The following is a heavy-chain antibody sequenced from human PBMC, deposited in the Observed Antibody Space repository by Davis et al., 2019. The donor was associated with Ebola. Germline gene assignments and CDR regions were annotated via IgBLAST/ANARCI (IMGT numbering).Heavy chain of an antibody. CDR1: GYSFTSYW. CDR3: ARQRGLGLPFGAFDI. Sequence: KVSCKGSGYSFTSYWIGWVRQMPGEGLEWMGIIYPADSDTTYSPSFQGQVTISADRSISTAYLHWSSLKASDTAMYYCARQRGLGLPFGAFDIWGQGTKVTVSS. V-gene: IGHV5-51*01. J-gene: IGHJ3*02. CDR2: IYPADSDT. D-gene: IGHD1-26*01.